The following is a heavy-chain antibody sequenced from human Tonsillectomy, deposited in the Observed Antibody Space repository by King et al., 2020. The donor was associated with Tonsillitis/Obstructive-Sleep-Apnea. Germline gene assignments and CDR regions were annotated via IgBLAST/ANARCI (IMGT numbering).Heavy chain of an antibody. D-gene: IGHD3-9*01. CDR1: GYSFTSYW. J-gene: IGHJ6*03. Sequence: VKLVESGAEVKKPGESLSISCKGSGYSFTSYWIDWVRQMPGKGLEWMGTIDPSDSYTNYSPSFQGHVTISADKSITTAYLQWSSLKASDTAMYYCARRYFDGHYYYYMDVWGKGTTVTVSS. CDR3: ARRYFDGHYYYYMDV. CDR2: IDPSDSYT. V-gene: IGHV5-10-1*01.